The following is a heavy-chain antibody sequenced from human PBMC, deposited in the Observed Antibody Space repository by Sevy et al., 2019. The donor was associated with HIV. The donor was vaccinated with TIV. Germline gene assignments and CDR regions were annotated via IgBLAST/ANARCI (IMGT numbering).Heavy chain of an antibody. CDR3: AKDFLSPNYYGTQFDF. Sequence: WGSLRLSCATSGFTFNSYAMSWVRQAPGKGLEWVSTISTGGGFTYYADSVKDRFSISRDNFNNTLFLQMNSLRADDTAMYYCAKDFLSPNYYGTQFDFWGQGTVVTVSS. D-gene: IGHD3-10*01. CDR1: GFTFNSYA. CDR2: ISTGGGFT. J-gene: IGHJ4*02. V-gene: IGHV3-23*01.